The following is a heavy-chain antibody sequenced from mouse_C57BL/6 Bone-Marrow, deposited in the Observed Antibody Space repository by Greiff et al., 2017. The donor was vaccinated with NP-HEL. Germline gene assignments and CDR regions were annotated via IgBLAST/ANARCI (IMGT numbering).Heavy chain of an antibody. D-gene: IGHD1-1*01. CDR2: FHPYSGDT. Sequence: QVQLQQSGAELVKPGASVKMSCKASGYTFTTYPIEWMKQNPGKSLEWIGNFHPYSGDTKYNEKFKGKATLTAETSSSTVYLELSRLTTADSAIFYGARGGYYGSSYESCDYWGQGTTLTVSS. CDR3: ARGGYYGSSYESCDY. J-gene: IGHJ2*01. CDR1: GYTFTTYP. V-gene: IGHV1-47*01.